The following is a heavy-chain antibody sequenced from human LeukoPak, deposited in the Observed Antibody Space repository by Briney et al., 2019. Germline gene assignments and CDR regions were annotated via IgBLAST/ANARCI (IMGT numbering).Heavy chain of an antibody. CDR2: ISPNSGGT. D-gene: IGHD2-8*01. CDR3: ARVESTVLTAPLDY. CDR1: GYTFTNYY. Sequence: GASVKVSCKASGYTFTNYYMHWVRQAPGQGLEWMGWISPNSGGTNYAQNFQGRVTVTRDTSITTAYMELSRLRSDDTAVYYCARVESTVLTAPLDYWGQGTLVTVSS. J-gene: IGHJ4*02. V-gene: IGHV1-2*02.